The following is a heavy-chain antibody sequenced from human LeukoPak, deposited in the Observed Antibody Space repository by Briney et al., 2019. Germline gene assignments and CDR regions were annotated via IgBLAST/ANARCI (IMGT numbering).Heavy chain of an antibody. V-gene: IGHV4-38-2*02. CDR1: GYSFSSTYY. CDR3: ARVNAPVATFDY. CDR2: ISHSGST. Sequence: PSETLSLTCTVSGYSFSSTYYGAWIRQPPGKGLEWIATISHSGSTYYTPSLESRLTISLDTSRNHFSLRLSSVTAADTAVYYCARVNAPVATFDYWGLGTLVAVSS. J-gene: IGHJ4*02. D-gene: IGHD2-21*01.